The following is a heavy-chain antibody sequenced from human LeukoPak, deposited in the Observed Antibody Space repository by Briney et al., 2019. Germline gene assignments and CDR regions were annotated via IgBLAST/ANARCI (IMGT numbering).Heavy chain of an antibody. CDR2: ISGSGGST. Sequence: GGSLRLSCAASEFTFNNYAMSWVRQAPGKGLEWVSAISGSGGSTYYADSVKGRFTVSRDNSENTLFLQMNSLRAEDTAIYYCAKDTDVVVPEYFQYWGQGTLVTVSS. D-gene: IGHD2-15*01. CDR3: AKDTDVVVPEYFQY. V-gene: IGHV3-23*01. J-gene: IGHJ1*01. CDR1: EFTFNNYA.